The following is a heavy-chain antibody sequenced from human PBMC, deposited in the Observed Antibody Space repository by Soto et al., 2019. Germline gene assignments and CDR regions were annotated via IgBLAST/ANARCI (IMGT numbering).Heavy chain of an antibody. CDR3: ARDSWRGGSCYWTFDY. Sequence: AGWSLRLSCAASGFTVSSNYMSWVRQAPGKGLEWVSFIYSDGTTYYADSVKGRFTISRHNSKNTLYLQMNSLRAEDTAVYYCARDSWRGGSCYWTFDYWGQGTLGTVSS. J-gene: IGHJ4*02. V-gene: IGHV3-53*04. D-gene: IGHD2-15*01. CDR2: IYSDGTT. CDR1: GFTVSSNY.